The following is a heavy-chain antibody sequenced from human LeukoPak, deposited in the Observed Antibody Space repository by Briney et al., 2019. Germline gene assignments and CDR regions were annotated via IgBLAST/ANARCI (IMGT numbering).Heavy chain of an antibody. J-gene: IGHJ6*02. V-gene: IGHV3-48*03. CDR3: AKMADGMDV. D-gene: IGHD5-24*01. Sequence: PGGSLRPSCAASGFTSSSYEMNWVRQAPGKGLEWVSYISSSGSTIYYADSVKGRFTISRDNAKNSLYLQMNSLRAEDTAVYYCAKMADGMDVWGQGTTVTVSS. CDR2: ISSSGSTI. CDR1: GFTSSSYE.